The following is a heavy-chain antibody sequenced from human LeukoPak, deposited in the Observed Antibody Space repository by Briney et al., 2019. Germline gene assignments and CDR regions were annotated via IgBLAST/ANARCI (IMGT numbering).Heavy chain of an antibody. CDR1: GFTFSSYS. V-gene: IGHV3-48*04. J-gene: IGHJ4*02. CDR2: ISNSSSTI. Sequence: GGSLRLSCAASGFTFSSYSMNWVRQAPGKGLEWVSYISNSSSTIYYADSVKGRFTISRDNAKNSLYLQMNSLRAEDTAVYYCARGVGYCSSTSCYFDYWGQGTLVTASS. D-gene: IGHD2-2*01. CDR3: ARGVGYCSSTSCYFDY.